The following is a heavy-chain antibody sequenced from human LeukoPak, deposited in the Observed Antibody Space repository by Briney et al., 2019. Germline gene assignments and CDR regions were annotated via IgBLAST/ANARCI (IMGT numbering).Heavy chain of an antibody. CDR1: GYTFTAYY. CDR2: INLYNGAT. V-gene: IGHV1-2*02. D-gene: IGHD1-14*01. CDR3: ASWAGGNEPVASFDY. J-gene: IGHJ4*02. Sequence: ASVKVSCKPTGYTFTAYYIFWMRQAPGQGLECMRGINLYNGATKYAQRFQSRVTMTRDTSISTAYMELSRLRSDDTATYYCASWAGGNEPVASFDYWGQGTLVTVPS.